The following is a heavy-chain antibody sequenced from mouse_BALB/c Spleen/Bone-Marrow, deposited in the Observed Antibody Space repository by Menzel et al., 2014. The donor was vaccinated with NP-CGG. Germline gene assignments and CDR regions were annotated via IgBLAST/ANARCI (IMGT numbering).Heavy chain of an antibody. CDR1: GFTFSSFG. V-gene: IGHV5-17*02. CDR3: TRGGNWDDFDS. CDR2: ISSGSSTI. J-gene: IGHJ2*01. Sequence: EVMLVESGGGLVQPGGSRKLSCAASGFTFSSFGMHWVRQAPEKGLEWVAYISSGSSTIFYADTVKGRFPVSRDNPKNTPFLQMTSLRSEDTAVYFCTRGGNWDDFDSWGQGTTLTVSS. D-gene: IGHD4-1*01.